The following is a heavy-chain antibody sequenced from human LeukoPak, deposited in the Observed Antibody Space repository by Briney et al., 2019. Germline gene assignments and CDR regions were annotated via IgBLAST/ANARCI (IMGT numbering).Heavy chain of an antibody. V-gene: IGHV4-31*03. Sequence: SQTLSLTCTVSGGSISSGSYDWRWIRQHPGKGLEWIGYIYYSGSTYYNPSLKSRVTISVDTSKNQFSLKLSSVTAADTAVYYCARGDYYDSSGYGFYDWGQGTLVTVSS. CDR1: GGSISSGSYD. CDR2: IYYSGST. J-gene: IGHJ4*02. CDR3: ARGDYYDSSGYGFYD. D-gene: IGHD3-22*01.